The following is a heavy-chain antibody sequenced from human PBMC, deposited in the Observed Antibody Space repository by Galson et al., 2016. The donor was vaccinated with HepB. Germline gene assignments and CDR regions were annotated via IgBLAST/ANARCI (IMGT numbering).Heavy chain of an antibody. CDR2: FYSSGTK. CDR1: GFTVSSSY. Sequence: SLRLSCAASGFTVSSSYMTWVRQAPGKGLQWISVFYSSGTKYVANSVQGRFTISRDTSMNTLCLQMHSLKDEDTAVYFCARDLGSGRGDYWGQGTLVTVSS. V-gene: IGHV3-53*01. D-gene: IGHD3-10*01. J-gene: IGHJ4*02. CDR3: ARDLGSGRGDY.